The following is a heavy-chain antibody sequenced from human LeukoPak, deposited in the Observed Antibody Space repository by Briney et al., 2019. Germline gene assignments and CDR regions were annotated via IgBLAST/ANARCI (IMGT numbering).Heavy chain of an antibody. V-gene: IGHV1-69*05. D-gene: IGHD2-2*01. CDR3: ARSVVVPAANHHYYYYMDV. J-gene: IGHJ6*03. Sequence: SVKVSCKASGGTFSSYAISWVRQAPGQGLEWMGGIIPIFGTANYAQKFQGRVTITTDESTSTAYMELSSLRSEDTAVYYCARSVVVPAANHHYYYYMDVWGKGTTGTVSS. CDR2: IIPIFGTA. CDR1: GGTFSSYA.